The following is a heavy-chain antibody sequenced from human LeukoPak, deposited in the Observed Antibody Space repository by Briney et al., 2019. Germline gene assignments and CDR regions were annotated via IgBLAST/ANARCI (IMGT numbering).Heavy chain of an antibody. D-gene: IGHD2-2*01. CDR1: GFTFSSYG. CDR2: ISYDGSNK. V-gene: IGHV3-30*18. CDR3: AKDLGVVPAYYYYYYGMDV. Sequence: GRSLRLSCAASGFTFSSYGMHWVRKAPGKGLEWVAVISYDGSNKYYADSVKGRFTISRDNSKNTLYLQMNSLRAEDTAVYYCAKDLGVVPAYYYYYYGMDVWGKGTTVTVSS. J-gene: IGHJ6*04.